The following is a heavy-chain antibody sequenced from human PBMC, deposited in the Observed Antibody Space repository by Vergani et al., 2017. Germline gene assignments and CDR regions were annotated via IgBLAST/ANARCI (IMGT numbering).Heavy chain of an antibody. CDR1: GFALNRHA. CDR2: ISFDGTNE. D-gene: IGHD2-2*02. CDR3: VRDRGLCAGGRCYTEAWDY. J-gene: IGHJ4*02. V-gene: IGHV3-30-3*01. Sequence: RLVQSGGGLAHPGGSLRLSCVVSGFALNRHAMYWVRQAPGKGLEWVVGISFDGTNEYYPDLVKGRFTISRDIAKNTLYLQVRSLRLEDTGVYHCVRDRGLCAGGRCYTEAWDYWGQGTPVTVSS.